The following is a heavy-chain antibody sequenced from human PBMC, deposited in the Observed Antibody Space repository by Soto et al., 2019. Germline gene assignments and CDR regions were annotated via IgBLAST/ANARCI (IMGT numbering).Heavy chain of an antibody. D-gene: IGHD2-2*01. J-gene: IGHJ6*02. CDR3: AAEGYCSSTSCYPSIFYYGMDV. CDR1: GFTFTSSA. Sequence: QMQLVQSGPEVKKPGTSVKVSCKASGFTFTSSAVQWVRQARGQRLEWIGWIVVGSGNTNYAQKFQERVTITRDMSTSTAYMELSSLRSEDTAVYYCAAEGYCSSTSCYPSIFYYGMDVWGHGTTVTVSS. CDR2: IVVGSGNT. V-gene: IGHV1-58*01.